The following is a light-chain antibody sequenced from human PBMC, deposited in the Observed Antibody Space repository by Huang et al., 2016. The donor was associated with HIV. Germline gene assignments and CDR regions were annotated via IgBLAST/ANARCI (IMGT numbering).Light chain of an antibody. J-gene: IGKJ1*01. V-gene: IGKV1-NL1*01. CDR1: QGISNF. CDR3: QQYYSTPT. Sequence: DIQMTQSPSSLSPSVGDRVTTTCRASQGISNFLAWYQQKPGKAPKLLLHSTSRLESGVPSRFSGSGSGTDYTLTISSLQPEDFASYYCQQYYSTPTFGQGTKVEIK. CDR2: STS.